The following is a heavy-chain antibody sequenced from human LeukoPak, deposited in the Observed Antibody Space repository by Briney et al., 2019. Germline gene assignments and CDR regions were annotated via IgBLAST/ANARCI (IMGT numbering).Heavy chain of an antibody. CDR2: INWNGGST. CDR1: RYTFSSYG. V-gene: IGHV3-20*04. CDR3: ARVSDISVAAYFDY. J-gene: IGHJ4*02. D-gene: IGHD6-19*01. Sequence: GGSLRLFCAASRYTFSSYGMSWVRQAPGKGLEWVSTINWNGGSTGYADSVKGRFTISRDNAKNSLYLQMNSLRAEDTALYYCARVSDISVAAYFDYWGQGTLVTVSS.